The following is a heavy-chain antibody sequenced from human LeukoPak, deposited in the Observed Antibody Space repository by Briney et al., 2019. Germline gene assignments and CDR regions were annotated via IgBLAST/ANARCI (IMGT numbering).Heavy chain of an antibody. J-gene: IGHJ4*02. CDR3: ARAGDNYDFWSGYYGFDYFDY. CDR2: ISTSSRYI. Sequence: RGSLRLSSAASRFTSSSYTMNSVRQTPGKGLERGSSISTSSRYIYYADSAKGRFTISRANAKNSLYLHITSLRAAKTAVYYCARAGDNYDFWSGYYGFDYFDYWGQGTLVTVSS. D-gene: IGHD3-3*01. CDR1: RFTSSSYT. V-gene: IGHV3-21*01.